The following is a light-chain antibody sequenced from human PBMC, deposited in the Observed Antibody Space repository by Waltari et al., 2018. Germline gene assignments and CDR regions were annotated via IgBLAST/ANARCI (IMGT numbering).Light chain of an antibody. CDR3: SSYTISSTLV. CDR1: SSDVGGYNY. Sequence: QSALTQPASVSGSPGQSITISCTGTSSDVGGYNYVSWYQQHPGKVPKLMMSDVSKRPSADSNRFPGSKSGNTASLTISGLQAEDEADYYCSSYTISSTLVFGGGTKLTVL. CDR2: DVS. V-gene: IGLV2-14*03. J-gene: IGLJ3*02.